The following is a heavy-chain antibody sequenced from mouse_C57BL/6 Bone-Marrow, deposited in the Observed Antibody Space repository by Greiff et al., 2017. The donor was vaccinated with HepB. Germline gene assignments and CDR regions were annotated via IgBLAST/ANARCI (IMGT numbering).Heavy chain of an antibody. CDR3: TTRLYGSSPYYFDY. Sequence: VQLQQSGAELVRPGASVKLSCTASGFNIKDDYMHWVKQRPEQGLEWIGWIDPENGDTEYASKFQGKATITADTSSNTAYLQLSSLTSEDTAVYYCTTRLYGSSPYYFDYWGQGTTLTVSS. CDR1: GFNIKDDY. D-gene: IGHD1-1*01. J-gene: IGHJ2*01. V-gene: IGHV14-4*01. CDR2: IDPENGDT.